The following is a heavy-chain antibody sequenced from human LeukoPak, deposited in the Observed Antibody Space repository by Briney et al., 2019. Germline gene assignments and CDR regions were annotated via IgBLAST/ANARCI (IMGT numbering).Heavy chain of an antibody. Sequence: PSQTLSLTCTVSGGSISTGSYYCSWIRQPAGKGLEWIRYVNCSGSTNYNQSLKSRVTISVDTSKNQFSLKLSSVTAADTVVYYGARGGMHGSGLDYWGQGTLVTVSS. D-gene: IGHD2-15*01. V-gene: IGHV4-61*09. CDR2: VNCSGST. CDR1: GGSISTGSYY. CDR3: ARGGMHGSGLDY. J-gene: IGHJ4*02.